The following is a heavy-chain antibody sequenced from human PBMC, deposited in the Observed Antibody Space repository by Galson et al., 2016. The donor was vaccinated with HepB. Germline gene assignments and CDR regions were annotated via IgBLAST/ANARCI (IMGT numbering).Heavy chain of an antibody. V-gene: IGHV3-23*01. CDR2: LSGSGGST. Sequence: SLRLSCAASGFTFSSYAMSWVRQAPGKGLEWVSGLSGSGGSTYYADSVRGRFTISRDNSKNTLYLQMNSLRAEDTAVYFCAKEMVRGVFTNYWVGTWGQGT. CDR1: GFTFSSYA. CDR3: AKEMVRGVFTNYWVGT. D-gene: IGHD3-10*01. J-gene: IGHJ5*02.